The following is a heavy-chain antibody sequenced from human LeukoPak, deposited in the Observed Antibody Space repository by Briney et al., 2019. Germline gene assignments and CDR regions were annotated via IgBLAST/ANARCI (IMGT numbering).Heavy chain of an antibody. V-gene: IGHV3-21*01. D-gene: IGHD6-13*01. Sequence: PVGSLRLSCAPSGFTFSTYTFYWVRQAPGEGLGSVSSISSTISYIFYADSVKGRFTISRDNAKTPLFLQMTSLRAEDTGIYYCARLNITSAGRAFDIWGQGTMVTVSS. J-gene: IGHJ3*02. CDR2: ISSTISYI. CDR1: GFTFSTYT. CDR3: ARLNITSAGRAFDI.